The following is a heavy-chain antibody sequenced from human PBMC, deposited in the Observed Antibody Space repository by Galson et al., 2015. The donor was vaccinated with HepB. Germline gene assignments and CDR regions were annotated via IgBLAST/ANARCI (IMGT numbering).Heavy chain of an antibody. CDR1: GFTFSNYG. CDR2: ISGSGAST. Sequence: SLRLSCAASGFTFSNYGMGWVRQAPGKGLEWVSTISGSGASTYYADSVKGRFTISRDNSKNTMYLQMNILRAEDTAVYYCGKDQRGYYYGMDVWGQGTTVTVSS. V-gene: IGHV3-23*01. D-gene: IGHD3-10*01. J-gene: IGHJ6*02. CDR3: GKDQRGYYYGMDV.